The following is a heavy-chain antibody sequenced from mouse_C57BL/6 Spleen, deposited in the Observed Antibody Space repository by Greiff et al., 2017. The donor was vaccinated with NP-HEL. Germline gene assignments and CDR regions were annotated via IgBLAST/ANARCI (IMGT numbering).Heavy chain of an antibody. CDR2: IDPSDSET. CDR3: ARADYYYGRDYAMDY. Sequence: VQLQQPGAELVRPGSSVKLSCKASGYTFTSYWMHWVKQRPIQGLEWIGNIDPSDSETHYNQKFKDKATLTVDKSSSTAYMQLSSLTSEDSAVYYCARADYYYGRDYAMDYWGQGTSVTVSS. V-gene: IGHV1-52*01. CDR1: GYTFTSYW. D-gene: IGHD1-1*01. J-gene: IGHJ4*01.